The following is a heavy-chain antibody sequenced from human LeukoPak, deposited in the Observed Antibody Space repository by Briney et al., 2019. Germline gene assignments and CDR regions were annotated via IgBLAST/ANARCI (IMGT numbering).Heavy chain of an antibody. J-gene: IGHJ5*02. V-gene: IGHV3-23*01. D-gene: IGHD3-10*01. Sequence: GGSLRLSCTASGFTFSGYAMSWVRQAPGKGLQWVSTISRSGDNTYYPDSVKGRFTISRDNSKNTLYVQMNGLRAEDTAIYYCAKAGANWFDPWGQGTLVTVSS. CDR1: GFTFSGYA. CDR2: ISRSGDNT. CDR3: AKAGANWFDP.